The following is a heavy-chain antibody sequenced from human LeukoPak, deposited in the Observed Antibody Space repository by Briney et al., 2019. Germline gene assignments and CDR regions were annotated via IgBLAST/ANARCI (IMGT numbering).Heavy chain of an antibody. D-gene: IGHD6-19*01. V-gene: IGHV1-18*01. CDR3: ARDRGGIAVAGTDY. CDR2: ISAYNGNT. CDR1: GYTVTSYG. Sequence: ASVKVSCKSSGYTVTSYGIIWVRQAPGQGLEWMGWISAYNGNTNYAQKLQGRVTMTTDTSTSTAYMELRSLRSDDTAVYYCARDRGGIAVAGTDYWGQGTLVTVSS. J-gene: IGHJ4*02.